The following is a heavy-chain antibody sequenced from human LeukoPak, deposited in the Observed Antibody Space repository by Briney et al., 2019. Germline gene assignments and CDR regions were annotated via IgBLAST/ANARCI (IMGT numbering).Heavy chain of an antibody. V-gene: IGHV4-59*01. CDR3: ARGGYYGSGNDFRFDP. D-gene: IGHD3-10*01. CDR1: GGSIIDYS. CDR2: IYDSGST. Sequence: SETLSLTCTVSGGSIIDYSWTWIRQPPGKGLEWIGYIYDSGSTNYKPSLKSRVTISVDTSKNQFSLKLSSVTAADTAVYYCARGGYYGSGNDFRFDPWGQGTLVTVSS. J-gene: IGHJ5*02.